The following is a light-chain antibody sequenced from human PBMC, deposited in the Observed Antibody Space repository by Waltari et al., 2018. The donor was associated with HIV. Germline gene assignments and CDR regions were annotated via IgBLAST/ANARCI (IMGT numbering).Light chain of an antibody. Sequence: ETVMTQSPATLSVSPGERVTLSCRASRSVNSNLAWYQQKPGQAPRLLIYGAFGRAAGIPARFSGGGSGTEFTLTISSLQSEDVAVYYCQQYENWPPITFGQGTRLEIK. CDR2: GAF. V-gene: IGKV3-15*01. J-gene: IGKJ5*01. CDR1: RSVNSN. CDR3: QQYENWPPIT.